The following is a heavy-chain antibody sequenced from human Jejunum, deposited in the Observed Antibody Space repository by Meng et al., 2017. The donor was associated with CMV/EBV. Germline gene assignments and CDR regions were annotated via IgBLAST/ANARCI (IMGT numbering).Heavy chain of an antibody. J-gene: IGHJ4*01. CDR3: ARAGDSSAYYALRFGY. D-gene: IGHD3-22*01. CDR1: GSVSSCSFY. CDR2: IYYSGDT. V-gene: IGHV4-61*01. Sequence: GSVSSCSFYWSWLPQPPGKGLECIGYIYYSGDTNYNPSLKSRVTISLDTSKNQFSLKLRSVTAADTALYYCARAGDSSAYYALRFGYWGQGTLVTVSS.